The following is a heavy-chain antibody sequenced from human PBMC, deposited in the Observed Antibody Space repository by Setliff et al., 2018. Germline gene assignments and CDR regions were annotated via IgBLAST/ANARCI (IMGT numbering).Heavy chain of an antibody. J-gene: IGHJ3*02. CDR2: INHSGST. CDR3: ARSGYYDFWSGFLNDAFDI. D-gene: IGHD3-3*01. V-gene: IGHV4-34*01. CDR1: GGSFSGYY. Sequence: KPSETLSLTCAVYGGSFSGYYWSWIRQPPGKGLEWIGEINHSGSTNYNPSLKSRVTMSVDTSKNQFSLKLSSVTAADTAVYYCARSGYYDFWSGFLNDAFDIWGQGTMVTVSS.